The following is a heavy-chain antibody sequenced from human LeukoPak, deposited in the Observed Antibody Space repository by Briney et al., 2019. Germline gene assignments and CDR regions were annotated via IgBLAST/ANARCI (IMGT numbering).Heavy chain of an antibody. CDR2: IYPGDSDT. Sequence: GESLKISCKASGYRFTSYWIGWVRQMPGKGLEWMGVIYPGDSDTRYSPSFQGQVTISADKSLSTVYLQLSGLKASDTAMYYCARHLTMITVPRDAFDIWGQGTMVTVSS. V-gene: IGHV5-51*01. CDR3: ARHLTMITVPRDAFDI. D-gene: IGHD3-16*01. J-gene: IGHJ3*02. CDR1: GYRFTSYW.